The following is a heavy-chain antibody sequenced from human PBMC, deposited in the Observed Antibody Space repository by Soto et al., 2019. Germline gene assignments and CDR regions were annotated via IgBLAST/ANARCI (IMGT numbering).Heavy chain of an antibody. CDR1: CGSISTYY. J-gene: IGHJ4*02. CDR2: IYASGAT. V-gene: IGHV4-59*01. D-gene: IGHD3-10*01. Sequence: KTSETLSLTCTVPCGSISTYYWSWIRQPPGGTLEWIGYIYASGATTYNPSLESRVTMSVDMPNNEFSLELTSLTAADTAVYYCARSHSFDGSIYHYYFDFWGQGTLVTVSS. CDR3: ARSHSFDGSIYHYYFDF.